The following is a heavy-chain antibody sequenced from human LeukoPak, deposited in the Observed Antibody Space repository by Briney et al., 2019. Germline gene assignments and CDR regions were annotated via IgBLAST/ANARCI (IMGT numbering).Heavy chain of an antibody. CDR1: GFTFSSYS. Sequence: PGGSLRLSCAASGFTFSSYSMNWVRQAPGKGLEWISSISRTLSYIYYADSLKGRFTISRDNAKNSLYLQMNSLRAEDTAVYYCARVSDTSGYSYGSIDYWGQGTLVTVSS. J-gene: IGHJ4*02. D-gene: IGHD5-18*01. CDR3: ARVSDTSGYSYGSIDY. V-gene: IGHV3-21*01. CDR2: ISRTLSYI.